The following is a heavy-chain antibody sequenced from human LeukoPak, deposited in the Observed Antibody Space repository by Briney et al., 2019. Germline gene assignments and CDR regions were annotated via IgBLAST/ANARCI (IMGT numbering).Heavy chain of an antibody. CDR3: ARDYYDSSGNY. Sequence: GASVKVSCKASGYTFTSYGISWVRQAPGQGLEWMGWISAYNGNTNYAQKLQGRVTMTTDTSTSTAYVELRSLRSDDTAVYYCARDYYDSSGNYWGQGTLVTVSS. CDR2: ISAYNGNT. D-gene: IGHD3-22*01. V-gene: IGHV1-18*01. J-gene: IGHJ4*02. CDR1: GYTFTSYG.